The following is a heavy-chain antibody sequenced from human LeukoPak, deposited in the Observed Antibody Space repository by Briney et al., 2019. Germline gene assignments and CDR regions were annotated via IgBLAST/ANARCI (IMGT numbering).Heavy chain of an antibody. CDR3: ARKQKAAAGPYWFDP. V-gene: IGHV4-30-4*01. CDR2: IYYSGST. J-gene: IGHJ5*02. CDR1: GGSISSGDYY. D-gene: IGHD6-13*01. Sequence: SETLSLTCTVSGGSISSGDYYWSWIRQPPGKGLEWIGYIYYSGSTYYNPSLKSRVTISVDTSKNQFSLKLSSVTAADTAVYYCARKQKAAAGPYWFDPWGQGTLVTVSS.